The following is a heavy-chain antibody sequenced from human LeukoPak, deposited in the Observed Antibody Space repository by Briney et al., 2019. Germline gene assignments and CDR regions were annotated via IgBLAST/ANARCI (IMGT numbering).Heavy chain of an antibody. CDR3: ARAIIGYEGMDV. J-gene: IGHJ6*02. Sequence: GGSLRLSCAASGFTVSSNYRSWVRQAPGKGLEWVSVIYSGGSTYYADSVKGRFTISRDNSKNPLYLQMNSLRAEDTAVYYCARAIIGYEGMDVWGQGTTVTVSS. D-gene: IGHD2-15*01. V-gene: IGHV3-53*01. CDR2: IYSGGST. CDR1: GFTVSSNY.